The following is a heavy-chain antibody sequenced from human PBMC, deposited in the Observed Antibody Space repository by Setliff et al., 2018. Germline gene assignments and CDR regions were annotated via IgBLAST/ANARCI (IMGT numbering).Heavy chain of an antibody. CDR1: GFTFSKAW. CDR3: TRSSNFWNGYLFDW. V-gene: IGHV4-38-2*01. CDR2: IYHSGTT. Sequence: GSLRLSCAVSGFTFSKAWMHWVRQPPGKGLEWIGNIYHSGTTYYNPSLKSRLTLSVDTSKNQFSLELNSVTAADAAIYYCTRSSNFWNGYLFDWWGQGSLVTVSS. J-gene: IGHJ4*02. D-gene: IGHD3-3*01.